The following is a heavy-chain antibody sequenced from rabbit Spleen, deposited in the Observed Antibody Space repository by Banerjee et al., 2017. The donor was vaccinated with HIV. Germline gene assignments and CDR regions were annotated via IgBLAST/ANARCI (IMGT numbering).Heavy chain of an antibody. J-gene: IGHJ4*01. CDR1: GLDFSSSYW. Sequence: QSLEESGGDLVKPGASLTLTCKASGLDFSSSYWICWVRQAPGKGLEWIACINTVTGKTVYASWAKGRFIMSRTSSTTVTLQMTSLTAADTATYFCARDLVAVIGWNFNLWGPGTLVTVS. CDR2: INTVTGKT. V-gene: IGHV1S40*01. CDR3: ARDLVAVIGWNFNL. D-gene: IGHD1-1*01.